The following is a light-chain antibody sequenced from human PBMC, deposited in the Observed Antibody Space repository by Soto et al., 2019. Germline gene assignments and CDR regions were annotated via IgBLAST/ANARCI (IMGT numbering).Light chain of an antibody. Sequence: ETVLTQSPGTLSLSQGERATLSFRASQSVGSTYLAWYQQKPGQAPRLLIYDTFSRATDIPARFSGSGSGTDFTLTISRLEPEDYAVYHCQQYGNPPWTFGQGTKLEIK. CDR1: QSVGSTY. CDR2: DTF. CDR3: QQYGNPPWT. V-gene: IGKV3-20*01. J-gene: IGKJ2*01.